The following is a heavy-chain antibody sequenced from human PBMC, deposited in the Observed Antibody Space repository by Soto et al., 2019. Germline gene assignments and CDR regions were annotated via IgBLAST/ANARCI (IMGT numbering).Heavy chain of an antibody. Sequence: EVQLLESGGALVRPGGSLRLSCAASGFSFNNYALSWVRQAPGKGLEWVSTFSAGGRAYYAASVQRRFTIARDSSQDTVHLQISDLRPEDTAVYYCAKESLPEHYGDTLFDYWGQGTRVTVSS. CDR1: GFSFNNYA. V-gene: IGHV3-23*01. D-gene: IGHD4-17*01. CDR2: FSAGGRA. CDR3: AKESLPEHYGDTLFDY. J-gene: IGHJ4*02.